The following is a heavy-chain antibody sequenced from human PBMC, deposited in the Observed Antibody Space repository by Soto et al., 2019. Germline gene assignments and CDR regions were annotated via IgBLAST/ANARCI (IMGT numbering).Heavy chain of an antibody. CDR3: ARSVGIELGWYFDL. Sequence: QVQLVQSGAEVKKPGSSVKVSCKASGGTFSSYAISWVRQAPGQGLEWMGGIIPIFGTANYAQKFQGRVTITADKSTSTAYMELSRLRAEDTAVYYCARSVGIELGWYFDLWGRGTLVTVSS. CDR1: GGTFSSYA. CDR2: IIPIFGTA. J-gene: IGHJ2*01. V-gene: IGHV1-69*06. D-gene: IGHD2-21*01.